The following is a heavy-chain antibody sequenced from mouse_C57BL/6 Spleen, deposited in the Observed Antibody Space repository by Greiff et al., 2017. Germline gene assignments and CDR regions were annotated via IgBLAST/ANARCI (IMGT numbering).Heavy chain of an antibody. V-gene: IGHV1-54*01. CDR3: ASCEAPYAMDY. Sequence: QVQLQQSGAELVRPGTSVKVSCKASGYAFTNYLIEWVKQRPGQGLEWIGVINPGSGGTNYNEKFKGKATLTADKSSSTDYMQLSGLTSEYSAVYFCASCEAPYAMDYWGQGTSVTVSS. J-gene: IGHJ4*01. CDR1: GYAFTNYL. CDR2: INPGSGGT.